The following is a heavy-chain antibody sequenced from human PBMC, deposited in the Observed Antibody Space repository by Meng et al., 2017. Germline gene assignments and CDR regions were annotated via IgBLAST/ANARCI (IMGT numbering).Heavy chain of an antibody. V-gene: IGHV6-1*01. J-gene: IGHJ4*02. D-gene: IGHD2-8*02. Sequence: HVRLQQLGSGMVQPLQNVSVTCAMSGDSVSSNIAAWNWIRQSTSRGLEWLGRIYYRSKWYNDYAVFVKSRITINPDTSKNQFSLQLNSVTPEDTAVYYCARGVVYAISYFDYWGQGTLVTVSS. CDR3: ARGVVYAISYFDY. CDR1: GDSVSSNIAA. CDR2: IYYRSKWYN.